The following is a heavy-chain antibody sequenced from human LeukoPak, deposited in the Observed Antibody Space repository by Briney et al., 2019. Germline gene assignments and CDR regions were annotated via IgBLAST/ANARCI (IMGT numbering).Heavy chain of an antibody. CDR1: GSSINNNF. CDR3: ARHRDYYDT. CDR2: IYSSGSA. D-gene: IGHD3-22*01. J-gene: IGHJ4*01. Sequence: SETLSLTCTVSGSSINNNFWTWIRQPPGKGLEWIGYIYSSGSANYNPSLKSRVIISGDTSKNQISLRLASVTAADTAMYFCARHRDYYDTWGHGTLVTVSS. V-gene: IGHV4-59*08.